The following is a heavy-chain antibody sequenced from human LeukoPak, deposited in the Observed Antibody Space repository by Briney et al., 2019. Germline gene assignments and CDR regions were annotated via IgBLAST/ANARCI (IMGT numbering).Heavy chain of an antibody. CDR2: ISGSGGST. J-gene: IGHJ4*02. CDR1: GFTFSSYA. V-gene: IGHV3-23*01. CDR3: AKEAVGATRGYYFDY. Sequence: GGSLRLSCAASGFTFSSYAMSWVRQAPGKGLEWVSAISGSGGSTYYADSVKGRFTISRDNSKNTLYLQLNSLKAEDTAVYYCAKEAVGATRGYYFDYWGQGTLVTLSS. D-gene: IGHD1-26*01.